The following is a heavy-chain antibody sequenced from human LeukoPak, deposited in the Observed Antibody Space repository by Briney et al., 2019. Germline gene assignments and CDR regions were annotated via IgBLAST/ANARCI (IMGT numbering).Heavy chain of an antibody. CDR1: GGSISSGSYY. V-gene: IGHV4-61*02. J-gene: IGHJ4*02. CDR2: IYTTGST. D-gene: IGHD3-10*01. CDR3: ARLWSSGTTPIDY. Sequence: SQTLSLTCTVSGGSISSGSYYWSWIRQPAGKGLEWIGRIYTTGSTNYNPSLKSRVTISVDTSKNQFSLKLNSVTAADTAVYYCARLWSSGTTPIDYWGQGTLVTVSS.